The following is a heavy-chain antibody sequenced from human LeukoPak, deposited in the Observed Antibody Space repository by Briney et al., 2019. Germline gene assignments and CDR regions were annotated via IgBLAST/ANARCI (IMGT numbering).Heavy chain of an antibody. D-gene: IGHD5-12*01. CDR1: GFTLSSYE. CDR2: ISSSGSTI. CDR3: TSDMASGQYYFDN. V-gene: IGHV3-48*03. J-gene: IGHJ4*02. Sequence: GGSMRPSCAASGFTLSSYEMNWIRQAPGKGLEWVSYISSSGSTIYYADSVKGRFTISRDNAKNSLYLQMNSLRAEDTAVYYCTSDMASGQYYFDNLVQGTLVTVSS.